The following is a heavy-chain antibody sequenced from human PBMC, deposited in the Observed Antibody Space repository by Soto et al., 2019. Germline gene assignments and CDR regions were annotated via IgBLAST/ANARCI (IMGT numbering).Heavy chain of an antibody. CDR1: GYTFTSYG. Sequence: ASVKVSCKASGYTFTSYGISWVRQAPGQGLEWMGWISAYNGNTNYAQKLQGRVTMTTDTSTSTAYMELRSLRSDDTAVYYCARDEFEVGYYSVRFDPWGQGTLVTVSS. CDR3: ARDEFEVGYYSVRFDP. V-gene: IGHV1-18*01. CDR2: ISAYNGNT. J-gene: IGHJ5*02. D-gene: IGHD3-22*01.